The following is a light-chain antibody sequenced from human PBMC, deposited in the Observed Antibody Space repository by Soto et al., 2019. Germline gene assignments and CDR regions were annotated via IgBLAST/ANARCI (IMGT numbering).Light chain of an antibody. V-gene: IGKV1-9*01. J-gene: IGKJ5*01. CDR1: QVISTS. Sequence: DIRLTHSPSFVSLCQGESVTXTCRASQVISTSLAWYQLKPGKAPKLLIYAASTLESGVPSRFSDTVSGTEFSLTITSLQPEDFATYYCQQLFDWLITFGQGTRVEIK. CDR3: QQLFDWLIT. CDR2: AAS.